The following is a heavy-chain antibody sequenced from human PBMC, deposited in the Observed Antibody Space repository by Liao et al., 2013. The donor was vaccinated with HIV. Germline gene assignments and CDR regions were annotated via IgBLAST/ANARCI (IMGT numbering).Heavy chain of an antibody. V-gene: IGHV4-34*01. CDR3: ARGVRDNYDSWSGYLTQDYFDY. J-gene: IGHJ4*02. CDR2: INHSGRT. Sequence: QVHLEQWGAGLLKPSETLSLTCAVYGGSFSGYNWTWIRQSPGRGLEWIGEINHSGRTNYNPSLKSRVAISQDTSKNQVSLNLTSVTAADTAVYYCARGVRDNYDSWSGYLTQDYFDYWGQGTLVTVSS. CDR1: GGSFSGYN. D-gene: IGHD3-3*01.